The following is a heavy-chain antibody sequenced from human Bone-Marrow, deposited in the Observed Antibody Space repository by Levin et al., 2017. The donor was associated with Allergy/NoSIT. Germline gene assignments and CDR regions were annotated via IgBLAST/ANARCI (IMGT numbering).Heavy chain of an antibody. V-gene: IGHV3-23*01. D-gene: IGHD6-19*01. CDR2: LSGSGGNT. Sequence: HGESLKISCAASGFTFSRYGMSWVRQAPGRGLEWVSALSGSGGNTYYADSVKGRFTISRDNSKNTLFLQMNSLRVEDTAVYYCAKDRGWYGDAFDIWGQGTMVTVSS. CDR3: AKDRGWYGDAFDI. J-gene: IGHJ3*02. CDR1: GFTFSRYG.